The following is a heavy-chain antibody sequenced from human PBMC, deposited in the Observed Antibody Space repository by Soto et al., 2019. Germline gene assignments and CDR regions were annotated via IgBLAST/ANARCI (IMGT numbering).Heavy chain of an antibody. D-gene: IGHD3-22*01. CDR1: GGSISSSYW. CDR2: IYHSGST. Sequence: QVQLQESGPGLVKPSGTLSLTCAVSGGSISSSYWWSWVRQPPGKGLEWIGEIYHSGSTNDNPSLTSRVTISVDKSKIQFSLKLTSVTAADTAVYYCARLRITMIVVVFAAFDIWGQGTMVTVSS. J-gene: IGHJ3*02. CDR3: ARLRITMIVVVFAAFDI. V-gene: IGHV4-4*02.